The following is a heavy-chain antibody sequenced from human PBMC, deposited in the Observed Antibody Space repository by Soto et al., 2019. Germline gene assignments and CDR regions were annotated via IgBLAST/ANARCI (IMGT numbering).Heavy chain of an antibody. Sequence: SETLSLTCAVSGGSISSGGYSWSWIRQPPGKGLEWIGYIYHSGSTYYNPSLKSRVTISVDRSKNQFSLKLSSVTAADTAVYYCAIVDSKYGSVHWFDPWGQGTLVTVSS. J-gene: IGHJ5*02. V-gene: IGHV4-30-2*01. CDR3: AIVDSKYGSVHWFDP. CDR1: GGSISSGGYS. D-gene: IGHD3-10*01. CDR2: IYHSGST.